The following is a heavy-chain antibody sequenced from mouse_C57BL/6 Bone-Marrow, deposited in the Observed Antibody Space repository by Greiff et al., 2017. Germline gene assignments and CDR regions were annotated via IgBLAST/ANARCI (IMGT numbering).Heavy chain of an antibody. Sequence: VQLQQSGPELVKPGASVKISCKASGYAFSSSWMNWVKQRPGKGLEWIGRIYPGDGDTNYNGKFKGKATLTADKSSSTAYMQLSSLTSEDSAVYFCARWELRRGYFDYWGQGTTLTVSS. V-gene: IGHV1-82*01. D-gene: IGHD2-4*01. CDR2: IYPGDGDT. CDR1: GYAFSSSW. J-gene: IGHJ2*01. CDR3: ARWELRRGYFDY.